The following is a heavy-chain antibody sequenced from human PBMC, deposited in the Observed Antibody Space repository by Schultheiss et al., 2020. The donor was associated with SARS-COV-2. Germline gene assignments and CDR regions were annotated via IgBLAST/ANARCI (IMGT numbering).Heavy chain of an antibody. CDR2: INSDGSST. CDR1: GFTFSSYW. V-gene: IGHV3-74*01. Sequence: GGSLRLSCAASGFTFSSYWMHWVRQAPGKGLVWVSRINSDGSSTSYADSVKGRFTISRDNAKNTLYLQMNSLRAEDTAVYYCARDSDIVVVVAPFDAFDIWGQGTMVTVSS. J-gene: IGHJ3*02. CDR3: ARDSDIVVVVAPFDAFDI. D-gene: IGHD2-15*01.